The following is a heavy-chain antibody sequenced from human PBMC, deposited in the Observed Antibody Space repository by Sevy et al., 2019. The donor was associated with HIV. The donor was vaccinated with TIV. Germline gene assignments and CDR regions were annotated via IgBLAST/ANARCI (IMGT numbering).Heavy chain of an antibody. CDR1: GFTFSSYT. Sequence: GGSLRLSYSASGFTFSSYTMIWVRQAPGRGLEWVSASSGTGSYIYYADSVKDRFTISRDNAKNLLYLQMNSLRAEDTAVYYCARDHGYCSGGSCYSGGYWGQGTLVTVSS. D-gene: IGHD2-15*01. J-gene: IGHJ4*02. V-gene: IGHV3-21*06. CDR3: ARDHGYCSGGSCYSGGY. CDR2: SSGTGSYI.